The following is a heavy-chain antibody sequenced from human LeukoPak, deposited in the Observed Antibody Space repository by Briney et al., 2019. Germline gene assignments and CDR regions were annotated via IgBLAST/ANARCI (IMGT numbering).Heavy chain of an antibody. Sequence: ASVKVSCKTSGYTVTIYGLSWVRQAPGQGLEWMGCIITYNGNTYYSQKLQGRVTMTTDTSTSTAYMELRSLRSDDTAVYYCAKTTVTSEEYFYYYMDVWGKGTTVTVSS. D-gene: IGHD4-17*01. CDR3: AKTTVTSEEYFYYYMDV. V-gene: IGHV1-18*01. CDR2: IITYNGNT. CDR1: GYTVTIYG. J-gene: IGHJ6*03.